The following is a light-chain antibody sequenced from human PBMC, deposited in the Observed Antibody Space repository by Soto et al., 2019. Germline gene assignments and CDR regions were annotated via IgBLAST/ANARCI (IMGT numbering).Light chain of an antibody. J-gene: IGKJ1*01. CDR3: HQYGSSQT. Sequence: EIELTQSPGTLSLSPGERATLSCRASQTVGSSFLAWFQHKPGQAPRLLIYGASTRATGIPDRFSGSGSGTDFTLTISRLEPEDFAVYYCHQYGSSQTFGQGTKVEIK. V-gene: IGKV3-20*01. CDR2: GAS. CDR1: QTVGSSF.